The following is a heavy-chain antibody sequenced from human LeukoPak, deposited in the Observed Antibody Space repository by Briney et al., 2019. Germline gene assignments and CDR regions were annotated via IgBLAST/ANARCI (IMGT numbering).Heavy chain of an antibody. V-gene: IGHV1-69*05. Sequence: SVKVSCKASGGTFSSYAISWVRQAPGQGLEWMGGIIPIFGTANYAQKFQGRVTITTDESTSTAYMELSSLRSEDTAVYYCARGGSYYDFWSGTNFDYWGQGTLVTVSS. CDR1: GGTFSSYA. CDR2: IIPIFGTA. CDR3: ARGGSYYDFWSGTNFDY. J-gene: IGHJ4*02. D-gene: IGHD3-3*01.